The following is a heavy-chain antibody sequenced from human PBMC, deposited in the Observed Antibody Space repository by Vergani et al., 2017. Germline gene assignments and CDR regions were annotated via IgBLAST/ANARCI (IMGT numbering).Heavy chain of an antibody. D-gene: IGHD6-19*01. Sequence: EVQLVESGGGLVQPGGSLRLSCAASGFTFSSYEMNWVRQAPGKGLEWVSYISSSGSTIYYADSVKGRFTISRDNSKNTLYLQMNSLRAEDTAVYYCAKGPGYSSGWYRHWYFDLWGRGTLVTVSS. CDR2: ISSSGSTI. V-gene: IGHV3-48*03. CDR1: GFTFSSYE. J-gene: IGHJ2*01. CDR3: AKGPGYSSGWYRHWYFDL.